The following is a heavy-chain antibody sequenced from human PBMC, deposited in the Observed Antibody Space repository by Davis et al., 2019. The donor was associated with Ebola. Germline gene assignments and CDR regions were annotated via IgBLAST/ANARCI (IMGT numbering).Heavy chain of an antibody. D-gene: IGHD2-2*02. CDR1: GFTFSSYA. CDR2: ISYDGSNK. CDR3: ARAVVPAAIRGVMDY. J-gene: IGHJ4*02. Sequence: PGGSLRLSCAASGFTFSSYAMHWVRQAPGKGLEWVAVISYDGSNKYYADSVKGRFTISRDNSKNTLYLQMNSLRAEDTAVYYCARAVVPAAIRGVMDYWGQGTLVTVSS. V-gene: IGHV3-30-3*01.